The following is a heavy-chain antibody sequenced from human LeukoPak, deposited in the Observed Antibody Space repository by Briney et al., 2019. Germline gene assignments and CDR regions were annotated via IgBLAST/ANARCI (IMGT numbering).Heavy chain of an antibody. J-gene: IGHJ4*02. D-gene: IGHD4-17*01. Sequence: GGSLRLSCAASGFTFSDYYMSWIRQAPGKGLEWVSYISSSGSTIYYADSVKGRFTISRDNAKNSLYLQMNSLRAEDTAVYYCAREVTTVTSWVDYWGQGTLVTVSS. V-gene: IGHV3-11*04. CDR3: AREVTTVTSWVDY. CDR1: GFTFSDYY. CDR2: ISSSGSTI.